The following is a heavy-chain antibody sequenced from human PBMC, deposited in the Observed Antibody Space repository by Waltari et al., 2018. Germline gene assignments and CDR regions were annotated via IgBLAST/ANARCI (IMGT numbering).Heavy chain of an antibody. Sequence: QVQLQESGPGLVKTSETLSLTCTVSGGSISSYSWSWIRQPAGKGLGWIGRIYTSGSTNYNPSLKSRLTMSVDTSKNQISPKLSSVTAADTAVYYCAREEQQLAAFDYWGQGPLVTVSS. V-gene: IGHV4-4*07. D-gene: IGHD6-13*01. CDR2: IYTSGST. CDR1: GGSISSYS. CDR3: AREEQQLAAFDY. J-gene: IGHJ4*02.